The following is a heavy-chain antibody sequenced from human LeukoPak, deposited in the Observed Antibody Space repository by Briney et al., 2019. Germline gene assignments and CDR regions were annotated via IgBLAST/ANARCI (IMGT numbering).Heavy chain of an antibody. J-gene: IGHJ4*02. CDR2: INWNGGST. V-gene: IGHV3-20*01. D-gene: IGHD3-10*01. Sequence: GSLRLSCAASGFTVEDYGMRWVRQAPGKGLEWVSGINWNGGSTGYADSVKGRFTISRDNAKNSLYLQMNSLRAEDTALYHCAREAYYYGSGSYTDYWGQGTLVTVSS. CDR1: GFTVEDYG. CDR3: AREAYYYGSGSYTDY.